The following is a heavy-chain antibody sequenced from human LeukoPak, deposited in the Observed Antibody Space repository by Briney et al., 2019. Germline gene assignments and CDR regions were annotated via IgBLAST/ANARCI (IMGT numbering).Heavy chain of an antibody. Sequence: SETLSLTCAVYGRSFSGYYWSWIRQPPGKGLEWIGEINHSGSTNYNPSLKSRVTISVDTSKNQFSLKLSSVTAADTAVYYCARGRRGSYRYYMDVWGKGTTVTVSS. D-gene: IGHD1-26*01. CDR3: ARGRRGSYRYYMDV. V-gene: IGHV4-34*01. CDR2: INHSGST. J-gene: IGHJ6*03. CDR1: GRSFSGYY.